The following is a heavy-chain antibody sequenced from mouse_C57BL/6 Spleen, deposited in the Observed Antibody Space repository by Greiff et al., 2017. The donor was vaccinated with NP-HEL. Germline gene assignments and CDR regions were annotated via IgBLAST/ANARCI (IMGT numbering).Heavy chain of an antibody. D-gene: IGHD5-1-1*01. CDR2: IHPNSGST. Sequence: QVQLQQPGAELVKPGASVKLSCKASGYTFTSYWMHWVKQRPGQGLEWIGMIHPNSGSTNYNEKFKSKATLTVDKSSSTAYMQLSSLTSEDSAVYYCARRSVSNTDFDYWGQGTTLTVSS. V-gene: IGHV1-64*01. CDR3: ARRSVSNTDFDY. CDR1: GYTFTSYW. J-gene: IGHJ2*01.